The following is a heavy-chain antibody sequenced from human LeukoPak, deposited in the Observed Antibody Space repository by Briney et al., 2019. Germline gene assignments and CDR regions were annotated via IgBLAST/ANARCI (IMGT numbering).Heavy chain of an antibody. CDR2: IYYSGST. V-gene: IGHV4-59*12. CDR1: GGSISSYY. Sequence: SETLSLTCTVSGGSISSYYWSWIRQPPEKGLEWIGYIYYSGSTNSNPSLKSRVTMSVDTSKNQFSLKLSSVTAADTAVYYCAREREFWSGYFGGFDPWGQGTLVTVSS. J-gene: IGHJ5*02. D-gene: IGHD3-3*01. CDR3: AREREFWSGYFGGFDP.